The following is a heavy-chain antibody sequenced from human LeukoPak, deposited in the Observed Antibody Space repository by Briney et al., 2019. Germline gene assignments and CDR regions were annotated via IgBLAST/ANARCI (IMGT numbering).Heavy chain of an antibody. Sequence: PGGSLRLFCAASGFTFDDYAMHWVRQAPGKGLEWVSLISADGGSTYYADSVKGRLTISRDNSKNSLYLQMNSLRTEDTALYSCAKVSSWSYYYGMDVWGQGTTVTVSS. V-gene: IGHV3-43*02. D-gene: IGHD6-13*01. CDR1: GFTFDDYA. CDR3: AKVSSWSYYYGMDV. CDR2: ISADGGST. J-gene: IGHJ6*02.